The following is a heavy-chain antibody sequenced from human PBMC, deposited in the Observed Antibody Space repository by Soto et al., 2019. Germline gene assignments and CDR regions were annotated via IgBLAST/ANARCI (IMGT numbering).Heavy chain of an antibody. CDR1: GGSISSYY. D-gene: IGHD3-10*01. V-gene: IGHV4-4*07. Sequence: SETLSLTCTVSGGSISSYYWSWIRQPAGKGLEWIGRIYTSGSTNYNPSLKSRVTMSVETSKNQFSLRLSPVTAADTAVYYCARTGGSGSYYGTGYYYYGMDVWGQGTTVTVSS. CDR3: ARTGGSGSYYGTGYYYYGMDV. CDR2: IYTSGST. J-gene: IGHJ6*02.